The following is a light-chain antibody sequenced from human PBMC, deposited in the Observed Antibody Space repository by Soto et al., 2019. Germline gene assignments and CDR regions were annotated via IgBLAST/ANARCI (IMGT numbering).Light chain of an antibody. CDR2: DAS. J-gene: IGKJ2*01. CDR1: QGISSA. CDR3: QQFNNYPYT. V-gene: IGKV1D-13*01. Sequence: AIQLSQSPSSLSASVGDRVTITCRASQGISSALAWYQQKPGQAPKLLIYDASSLESGVPSRFSGSRSGTDFTLTISSLQPEDFATYYCQQFNNYPYTFGQGTKLEIK.